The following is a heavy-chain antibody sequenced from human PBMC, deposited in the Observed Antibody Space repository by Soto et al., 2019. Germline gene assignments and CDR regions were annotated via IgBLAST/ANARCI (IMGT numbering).Heavy chain of an antibody. CDR2: ISYDGSNK. J-gene: IGHJ4*02. V-gene: IGHV3-30-3*01. CDR3: ARELEVGSSKVVPAAISDY. D-gene: IGHD2-2*01. CDR1: GFTFSSYA. Sequence: GGSLRLSCAASGFTFSSYAMHWVRQAPGKGLEWVAVISYDGSNKYYADSVKGRFTISRDNSKNTLYLQMNSLRAEDTPVYYCARELEVGSSKVVPAAISDYWGQGTLVTVSS.